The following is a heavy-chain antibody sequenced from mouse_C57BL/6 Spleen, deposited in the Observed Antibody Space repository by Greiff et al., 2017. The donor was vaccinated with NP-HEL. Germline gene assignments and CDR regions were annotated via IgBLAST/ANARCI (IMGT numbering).Heavy chain of an antibody. CDR3: VRDDYDPFAY. CDR2: IRSKSSNYAT. D-gene: IGHD2-4*01. J-gene: IGHJ3*01. V-gene: IGHV10-3*01. Sequence: DAGGGLVQPKGSLKLSCAASGFTFNTYAMHWVRQAPGEGLEWVACIRSKSSNYATYYADSVKDRFTISRDDSQSMLYLQMNNLKTEDTAMYYCVRDDYDPFAYWGQGTLVTVSA. CDR1: GFTFNTYA.